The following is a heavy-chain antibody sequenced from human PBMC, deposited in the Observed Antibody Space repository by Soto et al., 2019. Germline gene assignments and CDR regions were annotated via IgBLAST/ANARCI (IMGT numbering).Heavy chain of an antibody. CDR3: ATHRYGYFDY. D-gene: IGHD3-10*01. CDR1: GGSMSSFY. Sequence: PSETLSLTCTVSGGSMSSFYWSWIRQPPGKGLEYIGSIYYSGYTNYNPSLMSRVTISIDTSKNQSSLKLSSVTAADTAVYYCATHRYGYFDYWGQGTLVTVPQ. J-gene: IGHJ4*02. CDR2: IYYSGYT. V-gene: IGHV4-59*08.